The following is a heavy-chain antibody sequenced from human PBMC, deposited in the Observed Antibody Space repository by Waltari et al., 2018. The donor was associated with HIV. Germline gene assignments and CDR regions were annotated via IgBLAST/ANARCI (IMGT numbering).Heavy chain of an antibody. V-gene: IGHV3-74*01. CDR3: ASLYNYVWGSPPPFDY. D-gene: IGHD3-16*01. CDR2: INSDGGST. J-gene: IGHJ4*02. CDR1: GFTSRSYW. Sequence: EVQRVESGGGLAQLGGYLRLPGAASGFTSRSYWLHWVRQATGKGLVWVSRINSDGGSTNYADTVKGRFTISRDNAKNTVYLQMNSLRAEDTALYYCASLYNYVWGSPPPFDYWGQGTLVTVSS.